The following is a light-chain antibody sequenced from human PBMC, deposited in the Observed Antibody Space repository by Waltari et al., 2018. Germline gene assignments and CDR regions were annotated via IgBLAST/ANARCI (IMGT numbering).Light chain of an antibody. J-gene: IGLJ2*01. CDR1: NIESKS. Sequence: SYVLTQTHSVSLAPGQTAIITCGGDNIESKSVHWYPLQPGQAPVLVMFYDSDRPPGIPDRFSGSNSGNTATLTISRVEDDDEADYFCQVWDDSNNSGVFGGGTKLTVL. CDR3: QVWDDSNNSGV. CDR2: YDS. V-gene: IGLV3-21*04.